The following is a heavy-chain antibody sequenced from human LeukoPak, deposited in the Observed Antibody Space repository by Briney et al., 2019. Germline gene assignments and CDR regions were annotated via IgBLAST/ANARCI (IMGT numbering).Heavy chain of an antibody. CDR3: AKDGRIWFGELSTEYYYGMDV. CDR1: GFTFSSYA. CDR2: ISGSGGST. D-gene: IGHD3-10*01. V-gene: IGHV3-23*01. J-gene: IGHJ6*02. Sequence: GGFLRLSCAASGFTFSSYAMSWVRQAPGKGLEWVSAISGSGGSTYYADSVKGRFTISRDNSKNTLYLQMNSLRAEDTAVYYCAKDGRIWFGELSTEYYYGMDVWGQGTTVTVSS.